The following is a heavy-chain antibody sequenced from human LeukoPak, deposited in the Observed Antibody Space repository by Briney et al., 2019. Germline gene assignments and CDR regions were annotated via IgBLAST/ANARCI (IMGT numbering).Heavy chain of an antibody. CDR3: ARAHLDSGSYQWFDP. CDR1: GGSFSGYY. D-gene: IGHD1-26*01. V-gene: IGHV4-34*01. J-gene: IGHJ5*02. CDR2: INHSGST. Sequence: PSETLSLTCAVYGGSFSGYYWSWIRQPPGKGLEWIGEINHSGSTNYNPSVKSRVTISVDTSKNQFSLKLSSVTAADTAEYYCARAHLDSGSYQWFDPWGQGTLVTVSS.